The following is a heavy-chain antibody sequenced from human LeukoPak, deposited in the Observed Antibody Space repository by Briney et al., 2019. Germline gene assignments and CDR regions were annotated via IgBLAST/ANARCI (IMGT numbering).Heavy chain of an antibody. V-gene: IGHV3-48*03. Sequence: GRTLRLSCAGSVFNFSTYEMNWVPDAPRKGREWGSYITIRGDTIYYTESAKGRFTISRDNAKNSVYLQMNILPPENSAFYYCSRENYGGQGTLGTGSS. CDR2: ITIRGDTI. CDR1: VFNFSTYE. J-gene: IGHJ4*02. CDR3: SRENY.